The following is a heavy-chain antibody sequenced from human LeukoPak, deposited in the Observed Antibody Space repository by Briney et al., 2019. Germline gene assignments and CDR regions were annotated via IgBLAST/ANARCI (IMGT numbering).Heavy chain of an antibody. J-gene: IGHJ4*02. CDR3: ARGGPFPSSSSSREYYLDY. D-gene: IGHD6-6*01. V-gene: IGHV1-18*01. CDR1: GYDFINYD. Sequence: GDSVKVSCKASGYDFINYDISWVRQAPGQGLEWMGWRSIYNGNTDYKLQGRVTMTTDTSTSTAYTELRSLRSDDTAVYYCARGGPFPSSSSSREYYLDYWGQGTLVTVSS. CDR2: RSIYNGNT.